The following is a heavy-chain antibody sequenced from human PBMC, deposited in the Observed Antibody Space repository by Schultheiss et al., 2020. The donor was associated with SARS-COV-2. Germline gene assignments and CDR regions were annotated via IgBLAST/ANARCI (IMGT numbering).Heavy chain of an antibody. CDR1: NDSIISAYY. CDR2: INHSGST. J-gene: IGHJ5*02. D-gene: IGHD2-8*01. V-gene: IGHV4-34*01. Sequence: SETLSLTCTVSNDSIISAYYWVWIRQTPGKGLEWIGEINHSGSTNYNPSLKSRVTISVDTSKNQFSLKLSSVTAADTAVYYCAGSIVLMPPGWFDPWGQGTLVTVSS. CDR3: AGSIVLMPPGWFDP.